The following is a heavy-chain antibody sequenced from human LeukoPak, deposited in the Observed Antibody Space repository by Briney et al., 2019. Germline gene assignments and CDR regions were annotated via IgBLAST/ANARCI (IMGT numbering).Heavy chain of an antibody. J-gene: IGHJ1*01. Sequence: GESLKISCKGSGYIFTTYWIGWVRQMPGKGLELMGIIYPGGSDTRYSPSFQGQVTISADKSISTAYLQWSGLKASDTALYYCTRGYGSGNYFLTLGGRGTLVPVSS. V-gene: IGHV5-51*01. CDR2: IYPGGSDT. CDR1: GYIFTTYW. CDR3: TRGYGSGNYFLTL. D-gene: IGHD3-10*01.